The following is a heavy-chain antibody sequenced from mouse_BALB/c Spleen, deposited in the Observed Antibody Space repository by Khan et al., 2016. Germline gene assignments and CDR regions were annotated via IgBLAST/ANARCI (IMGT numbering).Heavy chain of an antibody. V-gene: IGHV1-7*01. CDR3: ANWDYAMDY. Sequence: QVQLQQSGAELAKPGASVKMSCKASGYTFTSYWMHWVKQRPGQSLEWIGYINPSTGYTEYNQKFKDKATLTADKSSSTAYMQLSSLTSEDSAVYYCANWDYAMDYWGQGTSVTVSS. J-gene: IGHJ4*01. D-gene: IGHD4-1*01. CDR2: INPSTGYT. CDR1: GYTFTSYW.